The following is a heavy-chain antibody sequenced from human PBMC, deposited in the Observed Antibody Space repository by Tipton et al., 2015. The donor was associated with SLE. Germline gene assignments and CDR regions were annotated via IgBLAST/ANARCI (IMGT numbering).Heavy chain of an antibody. Sequence: SLRLSCAASGFTFSSYGMHWVRQAPGKGLEWVAFIRYDGSNKYYADSVKGRFTISRDNSKNTLYLQMNSLRAEDTAVYYCARDRRYRGYYYYGMDVWGQGTTVTVSS. J-gene: IGHJ6*02. D-gene: IGHD1-1*01. CDR1: GFTFSSYG. CDR3: ARDRRYRGYYYYGMDV. V-gene: IGHV3-30*02. CDR2: IRYDGSNK.